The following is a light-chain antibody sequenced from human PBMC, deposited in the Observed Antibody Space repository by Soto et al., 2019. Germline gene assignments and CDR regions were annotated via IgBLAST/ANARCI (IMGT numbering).Light chain of an antibody. V-gene: IGKV1-39*01. CDR3: QQSFNNPT. Sequence: DIQMTQSPSSLSASVGDRVTITCRASQSINNFLNWYQQKPGEAPNLLIYAASSLQTGVPSMFSGSGSGTDFTLTISSLQPEDFATYYCQQSFNNPTFGQGTKLEIK. J-gene: IGKJ2*01. CDR2: AAS. CDR1: QSINNF.